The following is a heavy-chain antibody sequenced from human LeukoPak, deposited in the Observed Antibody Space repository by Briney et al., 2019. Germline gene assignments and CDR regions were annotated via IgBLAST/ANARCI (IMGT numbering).Heavy chain of an antibody. CDR1: GFTFSSYW. Sequence: GGALRLSCAASGFTFSSYWMHWVRQAPGKGLVWVSRINSDGSSTSYADSVKGRFTISRDNSKNTLYLQMNSLRADDTAVYYCAKDGPGYCAGGGCPEYLQHWGQGTLVTVSS. J-gene: IGHJ1*01. CDR3: AKDGPGYCAGGGCPEYLQH. CDR2: INSDGSST. D-gene: IGHD2-8*02. V-gene: IGHV3-74*01.